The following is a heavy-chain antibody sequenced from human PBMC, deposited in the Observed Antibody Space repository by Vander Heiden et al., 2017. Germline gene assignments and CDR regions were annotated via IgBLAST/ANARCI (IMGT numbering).Heavy chain of an antibody. CDR1: GSSFSGNGW. CDR2: ISNGGRT. J-gene: IGHJ4*02. Sequence: QVQMQESGPGLVKPSGTLSLSCAISGSSFSGNGWWSWVRQPPGKGLEWIAEISNGGRTNYNPSLRSRVSLSLDKSKSHLSLDLYSVTAADTAVYFCARHITVTGTRGFDYWGQGNLVTVSS. CDR3: ARHITVTGTRGFDY. V-gene: IGHV4-4*02. D-gene: IGHD4-17*01.